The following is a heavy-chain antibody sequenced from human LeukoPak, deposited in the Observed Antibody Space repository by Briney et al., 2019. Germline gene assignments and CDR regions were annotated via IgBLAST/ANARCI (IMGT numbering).Heavy chain of an antibody. CDR1: GFTFSSYA. J-gene: IGHJ4*02. CDR2: VSDSSSTSTK. CDR3: ARDRDSGTYRGAFDY. V-gene: IGHV3-48*01. Sequence: GGSLRLSCAASGFTFSSYAMSWVRQAPGKGLEWVSYVSDSSSTSTKSYAASVKGRFTISRDNARNSLYLQMNSLRVEDTAVYYCARDRDSGTYRGAFDYWGQGILVTVSS. D-gene: IGHD1-26*01.